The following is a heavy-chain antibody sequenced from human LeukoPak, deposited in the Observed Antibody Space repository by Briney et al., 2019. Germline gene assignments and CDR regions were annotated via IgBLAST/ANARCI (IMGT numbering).Heavy chain of an antibody. CDR2: IWYDGSNK. J-gene: IGHJ4*02. CDR3: ARDPSLRVTLDY. V-gene: IGHV3-33*01. CDR1: GFIFSNYG. Sequence: GRSLRLSCAASGFIFSNYGMQWVRQAPGKGLEWVAVIWYDGSNKYYADSVKGRFTISRDNSKNMLYLEMNSLRAEDTAVYYCARDPSLRVTLDYWGQGTLVTVSS. D-gene: IGHD5/OR15-5a*01.